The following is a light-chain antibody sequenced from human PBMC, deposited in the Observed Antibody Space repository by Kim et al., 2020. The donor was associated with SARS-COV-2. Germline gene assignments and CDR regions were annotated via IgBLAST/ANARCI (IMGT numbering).Light chain of an antibody. CDR3: SSYTSSSTFV. V-gene: IGLV2-14*01. CDR1: SSDVGCYNY. CDR2: DVS. J-gene: IGLJ3*02. Sequence: QSVLTQPASVSGSPGQSITISCTGTSSDVGCYNYVSWNQQHPGKAPKLLIYDVSKRPSGVSDRFSGSKSGNTASLTISGLQAEDESDYYCSSYTSSSTFVFGGGTQLTVL.